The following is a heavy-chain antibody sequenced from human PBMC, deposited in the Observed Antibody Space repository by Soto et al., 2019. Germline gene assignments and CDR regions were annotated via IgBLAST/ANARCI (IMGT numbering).Heavy chain of an antibody. V-gene: IGHV3-30-3*01. CDR2: ISYDGSNK. Sequence: QVQLVESGGGVVQPGRSLRLSCAASGFTFSSYAMHWVRQAPGKGLEWVAVISYDGSNKNYADSVKGRFTITRDNSKNTLYLQMNSLRAEDTAVYYCARDSGSYYFDYWGQGTLVTVSS. D-gene: IGHD1-26*01. CDR3: ARDSGSYYFDY. CDR1: GFTFSSYA. J-gene: IGHJ4*02.